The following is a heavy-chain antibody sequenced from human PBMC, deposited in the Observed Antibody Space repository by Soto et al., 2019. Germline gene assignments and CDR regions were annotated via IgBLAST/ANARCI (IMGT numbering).Heavy chain of an antibody. CDR3: AKSGYCSGGSCYYDAFDI. CDR1: GGSISSYY. CDR2: IHYSGST. Sequence: PEETLSLTCTVSGGSISSYYWSWIRQSPGKGLEWIGYIHYSGSTKSNPSLKSRVTISADTSKNQFSLKLSSVTAADTAVYYCAKSGYCSGGSCYYDAFDIWGQGTMVTVSS. J-gene: IGHJ3*02. V-gene: IGHV4-59*12. D-gene: IGHD2-15*01.